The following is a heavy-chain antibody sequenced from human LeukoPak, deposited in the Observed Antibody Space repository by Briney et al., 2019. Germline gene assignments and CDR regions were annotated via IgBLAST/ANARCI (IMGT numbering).Heavy chain of an antibody. D-gene: IGHD3-10*01. V-gene: IGHV4-34*01. CDR1: GGSFSGYY. J-gene: IGHJ6*03. CDR2: INHSGST. Sequence: SETLSLTCAVYGGSFSGYYWSWIRQSPGKGLEWIGEINHSGSTKYNPSLKSRVTISVDTSKNQFSLKLSSVTAADTAVYYCARGRATMVRGAHGTQGYYMDVWGKGTTVTVSS. CDR3: ARGRATMVRGAHGTQGYYMDV.